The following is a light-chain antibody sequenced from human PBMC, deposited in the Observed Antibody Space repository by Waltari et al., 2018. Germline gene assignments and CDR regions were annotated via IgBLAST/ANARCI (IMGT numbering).Light chain of an antibody. CDR3: QVWDSRSNRAI. Sequence: YELTQPPSVSVAPGETATITCEGDDIGSKSVQWYKLKPGQAPVLAIYDYDYRHSGVPERVSGSNPGDTATLTISRVEAGDEADYYCQVWDSRSNRAIFGGRTKVTVV. J-gene: IGLJ2*01. CDR1: DIGSKS. V-gene: IGLV3-21*04. CDR2: DYD.